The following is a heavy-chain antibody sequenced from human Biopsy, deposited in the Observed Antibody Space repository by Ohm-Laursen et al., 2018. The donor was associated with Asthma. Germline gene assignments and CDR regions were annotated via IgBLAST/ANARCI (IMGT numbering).Heavy chain of an antibody. CDR1: GDSFSNYA. J-gene: IGHJ6*02. D-gene: IGHD5-12*01. CDR3: ARGYSGSDRIVYYYSGLEV. Sequence: GASVKVSSKSSGDSFSNYAISWVRQAPGQGLEWMGGLIPVLGTPDHAQMFEGRVTITADESTSTAYMELSSLSSEDTAVYYCARGYSGSDRIVYYYSGLEVWGHGTTVTVSS. CDR2: LIPVLGTP. V-gene: IGHV1-69*13.